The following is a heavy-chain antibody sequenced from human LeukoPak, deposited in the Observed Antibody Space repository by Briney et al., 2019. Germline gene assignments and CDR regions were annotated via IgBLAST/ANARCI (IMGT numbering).Heavy chain of an antibody. CDR2: IIPILGIA. J-gene: IGHJ3*02. V-gene: IGHV1-69*04. CDR1: GGTFSSYA. D-gene: IGHD2-2*01. CDR3: ARDHYFVVVPAAGTFDI. Sequence: SVKVSCKASGGTFSSYAISWVRQAPGQGLEWMGRIIPILGIANYAQKFQGRVTITADKSTSTAYMELSSLRSEDTAVYYCARDHYFVVVPAAGTFDIWGQGTMVTVSS.